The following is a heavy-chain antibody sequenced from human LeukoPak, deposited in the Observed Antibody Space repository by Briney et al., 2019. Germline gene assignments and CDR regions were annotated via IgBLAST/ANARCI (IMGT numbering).Heavy chain of an antibody. CDR1: GGSISSHY. D-gene: IGHD4-17*01. CDR2: IYYSGST. J-gene: IGHJ5*02. V-gene: IGHV4-59*11. Sequence: SETLSLTCTVSGGSISSHYWSWIRQPPGKGLEWIGYIYYSGSTNYNPSLKSRVTISVDTSKNQFSLKLSSVTAADTAVYYCARDTVNGWFDPWGQRTLVTVSS. CDR3: ARDTVNGWFDP.